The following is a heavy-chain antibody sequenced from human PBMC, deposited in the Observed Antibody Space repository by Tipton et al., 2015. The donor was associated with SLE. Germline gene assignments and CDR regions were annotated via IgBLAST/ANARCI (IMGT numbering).Heavy chain of an antibody. CDR1: GFNFWTSS. D-gene: IGHD5-12*01. CDR3: ARRGGYRAYEDYFDS. Sequence: SLRLSCAASGFNFWTSSMSWVRQAPGKGLEWVSAISGGIITTDYADSVKGQFTISRDNSKRRVYLQMDGLRVDDTAVYYCARRGGYRAYEDYFDSWGQGTLVTVSS. J-gene: IGHJ4*02. V-gene: IGHV3-23*01. CDR2: ISGGIITT.